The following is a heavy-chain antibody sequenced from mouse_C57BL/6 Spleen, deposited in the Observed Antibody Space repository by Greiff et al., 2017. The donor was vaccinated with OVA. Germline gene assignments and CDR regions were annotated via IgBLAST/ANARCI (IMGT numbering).Heavy chain of an antibody. CDR1: GYTFTSYW. Sequence: QVQLQQPGAGLVKPGASVKMSCKASGYTFTSYWITWVKQRPGQGLEWIGDIYPGSGSTNYNEKFKSKATLTVDTSSSTAYMQLSSLTSEDSAVYYCARGGHYYGSSYGWFAYWGKGTLVTVSA. D-gene: IGHD1-1*01. J-gene: IGHJ3*01. V-gene: IGHV1-55*01. CDR2: IYPGSGST. CDR3: ARGGHYYGSSYGWFAY.